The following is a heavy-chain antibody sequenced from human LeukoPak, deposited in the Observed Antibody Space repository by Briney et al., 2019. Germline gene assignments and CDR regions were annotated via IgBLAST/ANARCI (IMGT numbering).Heavy chain of an antibody. J-gene: IGHJ4*02. CDR1: GYTLTELS. V-gene: IGHV1-24*01. CDR2: FDPEDGET. Sequence: ASVKVSCKVSGYTLTELSMQWVRQAPGKGLEWRGGFDPEDGETIYAQKFQGRVTMTEDTSTDTAYMELSSLRSEDTAVYYCATAMVTEEGFDYWGQGTLVTVSS. D-gene: IGHD5-18*01. CDR3: ATAMVTEEGFDY.